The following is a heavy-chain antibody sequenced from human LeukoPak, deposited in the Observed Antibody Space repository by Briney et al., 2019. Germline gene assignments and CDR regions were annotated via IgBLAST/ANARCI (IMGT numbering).Heavy chain of an antibody. J-gene: IGHJ5*02. V-gene: IGHV1-18*01. CDR3: ARVLTNGGKKNWFDP. D-gene: IGHD4-23*01. Sequence: ASVKVSCKASGYTFTSYGMNWVRQAPGQGLEWMGWISAYNGNTNYAQKLQGRVTMTTDTSTSTAYMELRSLRSDDTAVYYCARVLTNGGKKNWFDPWGQGTLVTVSS. CDR2: ISAYNGNT. CDR1: GYTFTSYG.